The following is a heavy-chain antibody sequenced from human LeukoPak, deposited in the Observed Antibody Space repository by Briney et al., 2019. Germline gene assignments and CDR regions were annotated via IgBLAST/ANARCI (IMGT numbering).Heavy chain of an antibody. D-gene: IGHD2-15*01. CDR3: ARESYCSGGSCYSGRAFDI. Sequence: GGSLRLSCAASGFSVGSNYMTWVRQAPGKGLEWVSLIYSGGSTYYADSVKGRFTISRDNAKNMLYLQMNSLRAEDTAVYYCARESYCSGGSCYSGRAFDIWGQGTMVTVSS. CDR1: GFSVGSNY. CDR2: IYSGGST. J-gene: IGHJ3*02. V-gene: IGHV3-66*01.